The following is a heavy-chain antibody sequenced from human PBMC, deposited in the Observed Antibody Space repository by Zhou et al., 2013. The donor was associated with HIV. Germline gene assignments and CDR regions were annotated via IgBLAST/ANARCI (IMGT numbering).Heavy chain of an antibody. Sequence: QVQLQESGPGLVKPSQTLSLTCTVSGVSISSGSFYWSWIRQPAGKGLEWIGHIYTSGSNNYNPSLKSRVTISGDTSKNQFSLKLSSVTAADTAVYYCARISRIGEFHDAFDIWGLGTMVAVSS. CDR3: ARISRIGEFHDAFDI. J-gene: IGHJ3*02. CDR2: IYTSGSN. D-gene: IGHD3-10*01. CDR1: GVSISSGSFY. V-gene: IGHV4-61*09.